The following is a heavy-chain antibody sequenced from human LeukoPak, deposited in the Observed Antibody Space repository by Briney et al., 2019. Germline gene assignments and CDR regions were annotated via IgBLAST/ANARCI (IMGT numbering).Heavy chain of an antibody. J-gene: IGHJ3*02. CDR1: GFTFSSYA. V-gene: IGHV3-9*01. D-gene: IGHD3-22*01. Sequence: PGGSLRLSCAASGFTFSSYAMHWVRQAPGKGLEWVSGISWNSGSIGYADSVKGRFTISRDNAKNSLYLQMNSLRAEDTALYYCAKVGGYYDSSGYSPDAFDIWGQGTMVTVSS. CDR3: AKVGGYYDSSGYSPDAFDI. CDR2: ISWNSGSI.